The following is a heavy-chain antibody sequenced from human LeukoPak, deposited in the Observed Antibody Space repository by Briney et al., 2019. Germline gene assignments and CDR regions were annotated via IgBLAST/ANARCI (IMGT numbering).Heavy chain of an antibody. V-gene: IGHV4-59*01. J-gene: IGHJ4*02. CDR1: GVSISTYY. CDR2: YSGNT. D-gene: IGHD2-15*01. CDR3: ARHYCSGGSCYLGFDY. Sequence: SETLSLTCTVSGVSISTYYWSWIRQPPGKGLEWIGYYSGNTNYHPSLKSRVTISVDTSKNQFSLKLSSVTAADTALYYCARHYCSGGSCYLGFDYWGQGTLVTVSS.